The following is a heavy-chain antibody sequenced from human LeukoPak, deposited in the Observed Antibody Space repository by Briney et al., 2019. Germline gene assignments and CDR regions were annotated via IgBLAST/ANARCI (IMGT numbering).Heavy chain of an antibody. CDR1: GFTFSNYA. J-gene: IGHJ4*02. CDR2: ISGTGTNT. D-gene: IGHD3-10*01. CDR3: AKPYKYGSGSFFSIFDS. V-gene: IGHV3-23*01. Sequence: PGGSLRLSCAVSGFTFSNYAMTWVRQAPGKGLERVSNISGTGTNTYYADSVKGRFTISRDNSKSTLYLQVDSLRAEDTAIYYCAKPYKYGSGSFFSIFDSWGQGTRVTVSS.